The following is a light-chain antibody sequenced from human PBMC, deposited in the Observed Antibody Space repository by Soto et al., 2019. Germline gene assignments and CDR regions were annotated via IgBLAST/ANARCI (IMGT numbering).Light chain of an antibody. CDR3: QQYGSSQT. CDR2: GAS. Sequence: EIVLTQSPGTLSLSPGERATLSCRASQSVSSSYLAWYQQKPGQAPRLLIYGASSRATGIPDRFSGSGSGTDFTLTINRLEPEDFAVYYCQQYGSSQTFGQGTRLEMK. CDR1: QSVSSSY. V-gene: IGKV3-20*01. J-gene: IGKJ5*01.